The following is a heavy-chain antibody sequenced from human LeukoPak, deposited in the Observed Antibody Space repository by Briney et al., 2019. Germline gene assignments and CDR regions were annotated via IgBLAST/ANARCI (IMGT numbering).Heavy chain of an antibody. CDR3: ARDRSDYYDSSGYYRGELDY. CDR2: ISSSSSYI. J-gene: IGHJ4*02. V-gene: IGHV3-21*01. D-gene: IGHD3-22*01. CDR1: GFTFSSYS. Sequence: PGGSLRLSCAASGFTFSSYSMNWVRQAPGKGLEWVSSISSSSSYIFYADSVKGPFTISRDNAKNSLYLQMNSLIAEDTAVYYCARDRSDYYDSSGYYRGELDYWGQGTLVTVSS.